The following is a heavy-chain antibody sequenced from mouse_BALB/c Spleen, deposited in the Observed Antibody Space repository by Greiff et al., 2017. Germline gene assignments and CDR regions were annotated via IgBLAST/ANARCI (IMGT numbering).Heavy chain of an antibody. V-gene: IGHV2-2*02. CDR3: ARTRYGNHVAMDY. Sequence: VKLMESGPGLVQPSQSLSITCTVSGFSLTSYGVHWVRQSPGKGLEWLGVIWSGGSTDYNAAFISRLSISKDNSKSQVFFKMNSLQANDTAIYYCARTRYGNHVAMDYWGQGTSVTVSS. J-gene: IGHJ4*01. D-gene: IGHD2-1*01. CDR2: IWSGGST. CDR1: GFSLTSYG.